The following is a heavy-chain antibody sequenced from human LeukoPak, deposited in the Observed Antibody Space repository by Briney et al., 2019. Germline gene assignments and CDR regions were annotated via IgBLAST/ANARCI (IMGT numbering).Heavy chain of an antibody. CDR1: GFSFSDYY. CDR3: AADGYNSPFDY. V-gene: IGHV3-11*04. J-gene: IGHJ4*02. CDR2: ISSSGGTI. D-gene: IGHD5-24*01. Sequence: GGSLRLSCAASGFSFSDYYMSWIRQTPGKGLEWVSYISSSGGTIFYADSVKGRFTISRDNAKNSLYLQMNSLRAEDTAVYYCAADGYNSPFDYWGQGTLVTVSS.